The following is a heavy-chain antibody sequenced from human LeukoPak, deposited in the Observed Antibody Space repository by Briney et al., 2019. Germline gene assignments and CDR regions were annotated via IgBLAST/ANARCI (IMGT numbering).Heavy chain of an antibody. CDR1: GFTFSSYE. CDR3: ARGFRAFDF. V-gene: IGHV3-48*03. J-gene: IGHJ3*01. Sequence: PGGSLRLSCAASGFTFSSYEMNWVRQAPGKGLEWLSYISSSGTTIKYADSVKGRFTISRDNAKNSLYLQVDSLRAEDTAVYYCARGFRAFDFWAQGTMVTVSS. CDR2: ISSSGTTI.